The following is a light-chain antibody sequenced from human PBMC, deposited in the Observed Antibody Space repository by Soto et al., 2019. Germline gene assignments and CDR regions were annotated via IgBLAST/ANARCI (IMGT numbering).Light chain of an antibody. V-gene: IGLV1-40*01. CDR1: SSYIGAGYD. J-gene: IGLJ3*02. CDR2: GNS. CDR3: QSYDGSLSGWV. Sequence: QSVLTQPPSVSGAPGQRVTISCTGSSSYIGAGYDVHWYQQLPGTAPKLLIYGNSNRPSGVPDRFSGSKSGTSASLAITGLQAEDEADYYCQSYDGSLSGWVFGGGTKLTVL.